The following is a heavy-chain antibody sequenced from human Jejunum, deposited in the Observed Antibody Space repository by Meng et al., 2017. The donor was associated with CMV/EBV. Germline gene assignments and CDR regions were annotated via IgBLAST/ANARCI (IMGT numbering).Heavy chain of an antibody. V-gene: IGHV4-39*01. Sequence: TCTVSGGAISSRIHYWTWIRQPPGKGLEWIGSGSTYYNPSLKSRVTISVDTSKNQFSLMLTSVTAADTAVYYCVDYSSSYGWFDPWGQGTLVTV. CDR2: GST. CDR3: VDYSSSYGWFDP. CDR1: GGAISSRIHY. D-gene: IGHD6-6*01. J-gene: IGHJ5*02.